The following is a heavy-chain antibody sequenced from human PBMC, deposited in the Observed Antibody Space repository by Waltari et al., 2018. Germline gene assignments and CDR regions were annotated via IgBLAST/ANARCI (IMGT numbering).Heavy chain of an antibody. D-gene: IGHD4-17*01. CDR3: ARGVLLRSYYFDY. J-gene: IGHJ4*02. CDR1: GFTVSSNY. V-gene: IGHV3-53*01. CDR2: IYSGGST. Sequence: EVQLVESGGVLIQPGGSLRLSCAASGFTVSSNYMSWVRQAPGKGLEWVSVIYSGGSTYYADSVKGRFTISRDNSKNTLYLQMNSLRAEDTAVYYCARGVLLRSYYFDYWGQGTLVIVSS.